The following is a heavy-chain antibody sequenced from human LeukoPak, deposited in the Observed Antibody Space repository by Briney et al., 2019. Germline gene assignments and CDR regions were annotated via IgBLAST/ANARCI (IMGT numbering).Heavy chain of an antibody. CDR2: IDGNGGST. Sequence: GGSLRLSCAASGFTFSSYVMNWVRQAPGKGLEWVSSIDGNGGSTHYADSVRGRFIISRDNSKNTLYLQMNSLRAEDTALYYCAKDGRDWGSYFDYWGQGILVTVSS. V-gene: IGHV3-23*01. D-gene: IGHD2-21*02. CDR1: GFTFSSYV. CDR3: AKDGRDWGSYFDY. J-gene: IGHJ4*02.